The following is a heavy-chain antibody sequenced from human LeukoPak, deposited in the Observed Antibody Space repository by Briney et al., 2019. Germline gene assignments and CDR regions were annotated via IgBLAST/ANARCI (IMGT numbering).Heavy chain of an antibody. CDR2: ISAYNGNT. Sequence: ASVKVSCKASGYTFTSYGISWVRQAPGQGLEWMGRISAYNGNTNYAQKLQGRVTMTTDTSTSTAYMELRSLRSDDTAVYYCAREAYDFWSGYWPVDYWGQGTLVTVSS. CDR3: AREAYDFWSGYWPVDY. J-gene: IGHJ4*02. V-gene: IGHV1-18*01. CDR1: GYTFTSYG. D-gene: IGHD3-3*01.